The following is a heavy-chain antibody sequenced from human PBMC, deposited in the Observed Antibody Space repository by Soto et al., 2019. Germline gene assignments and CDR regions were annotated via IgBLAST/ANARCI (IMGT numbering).Heavy chain of an antibody. Sequence: SVKVSCKASGGTFSSYAIXWVRQAPGQGLEWMGGIIPIFGTANYAQKFQGRVTITADESTSTAYMELSSLRSEDTAVYYCARDYTVVTAKGYYYHGMDVWGQGTTVTVSS. J-gene: IGHJ6*02. V-gene: IGHV1-69*13. CDR1: GGTFSSYA. CDR2: IIPIFGTA. CDR3: ARDYTVVTAKGYYYHGMDV. D-gene: IGHD2-21*02.